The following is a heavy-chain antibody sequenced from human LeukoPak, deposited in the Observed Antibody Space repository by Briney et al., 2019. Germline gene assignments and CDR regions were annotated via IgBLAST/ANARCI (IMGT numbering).Heavy chain of an antibody. CDR1: GFTVSSNY. CDR2: ISYDGSNK. J-gene: IGHJ4*02. D-gene: IGHD4-17*01. Sequence: GGSLRLSCAASGFTVSSNYMSWVRQAPGKGLEWVAVISYDGSNKYYADSVKGRFTISRDNSKNTLYLQMNSLRAEDTAVYYCARARRITVTMKGFDYWGQGTLVTVSS. V-gene: IGHV3-30-3*01. CDR3: ARARRITVTMKGFDY.